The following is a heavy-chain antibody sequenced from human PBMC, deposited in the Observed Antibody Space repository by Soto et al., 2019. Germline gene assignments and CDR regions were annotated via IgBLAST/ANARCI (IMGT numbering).Heavy chain of an antibody. V-gene: IGHV3-9*01. CDR3: TRDIFRTITTIDY. CDR2: ISWSGGYI. D-gene: IGHD2-21*01. CDR1: GFDFHDHA. J-gene: IGHJ4*02. Sequence: EVQLVESGGGLAQPGRSLRLSCAASGFDFHDHAMNWVRQAPGKGLEWVAGISWSGGYIGYADSVKGRFTISRDNAKNSLYLQTSSLRPEDTALYYCTRDIFRTITTIDYWGQGTLVTVSS.